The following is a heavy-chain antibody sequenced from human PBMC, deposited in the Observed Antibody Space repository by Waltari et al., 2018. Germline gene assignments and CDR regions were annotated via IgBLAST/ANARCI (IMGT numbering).Heavy chain of an antibody. CDR3: ASLSYCSSTSCYADY. J-gene: IGHJ4*02. Sequence: QVQLVQSGAEVKKPGASVKVSCKVSGYTFTSYYMHWVRPAPGQGLEWMGIINPSGGSTSYAQKFQGRVTMTRDTSTSTVYMELSSLRSEDTAVYYCASLSYCSSTSCYADYWGQGTLVTVSS. D-gene: IGHD2-2*01. CDR1: GYTFTSYY. V-gene: IGHV1-46*01. CDR2: INPSGGST.